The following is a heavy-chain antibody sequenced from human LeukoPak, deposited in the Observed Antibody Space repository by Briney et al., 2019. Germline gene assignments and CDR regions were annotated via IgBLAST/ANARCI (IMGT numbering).Heavy chain of an antibody. CDR2: IYYSGST. J-gene: IGHJ6*03. D-gene: IGHD3-10*01. V-gene: IGHV4-59*01. Sequence: SETLSLTCTVSGGSISSYYWSWIRQPPGKGLEWIGYIYYSGSTNYNPSLKSRVAILVDTSKNQFSLKLASVTAADTAVYYCARVDYGSGHYCYYMDVWGKGTTVTVSS. CDR3: ARVDYGSGHYCYYMDV. CDR1: GGSISSYY.